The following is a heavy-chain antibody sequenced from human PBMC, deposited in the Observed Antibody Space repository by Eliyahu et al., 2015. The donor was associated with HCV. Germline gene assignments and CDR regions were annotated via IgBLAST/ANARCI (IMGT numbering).Heavy chain of an antibody. CDR2: ISFIGST. CDR1: GGSISSSSYY. CDR3: ARRLNTTMVDYYFDY. D-gene: IGHD5-18*01. V-gene: IGHV4-39*01. J-gene: IGHJ4*02. Sequence: QLQLQESGPGLVKPSETLSLTCTVSGGSISSSSYYWGWIRQPPGKGLERGWGISFIGSTHSNPSLKSRVTISVDTSKNQFSLKLSSVTAADTAVYYCARRLNTTMVDYYFDYWGQGTLVTVSS.